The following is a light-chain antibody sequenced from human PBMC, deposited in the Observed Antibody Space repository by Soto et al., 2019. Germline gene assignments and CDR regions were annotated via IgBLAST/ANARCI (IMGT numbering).Light chain of an antibody. J-gene: IGKJ1*01. V-gene: IGKV3-11*01. Sequence: EIVMTQSPATLSVSPGERATLSCRASQSVSSTLAWYQQKPGQAPRLLIYDASNRATGIPARFSGSGSGTDSTLTISSLEPEDFAVYYCQQRSNWPLTFGQGTKVDIK. CDR3: QQRSNWPLT. CDR1: QSVSST. CDR2: DAS.